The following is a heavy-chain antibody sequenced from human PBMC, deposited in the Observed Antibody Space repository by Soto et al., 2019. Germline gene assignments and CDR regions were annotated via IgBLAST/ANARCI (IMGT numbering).Heavy chain of an antibody. D-gene: IGHD3-9*01. CDR3: ARISELRYFDPPWFDP. V-gene: IGHV2-26*01. CDR2: IFSNDEK. CDR1: GFSLSNARMG. Sequence: SGPTLVNPTETFTLTCTVSGFSLSNARMGVSCLRQPPGKALEWLAHIFSNDEKSYSTSLKSRLTISKDTSKSQVVLTMTNMDPVDTATYYCARISELRYFDPPWFDPWGQGTLVTVSS. J-gene: IGHJ5*02.